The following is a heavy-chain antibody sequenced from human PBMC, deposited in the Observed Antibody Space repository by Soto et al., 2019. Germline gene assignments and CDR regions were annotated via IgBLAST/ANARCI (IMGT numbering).Heavy chain of an antibody. CDR1: GGSISSYY. CDR3: ARGYCSGGSCYGSAFDI. D-gene: IGHD2-15*01. CDR2: IYYSGST. Sequence: QVQLQESGPGLVKPSETLSLTCTVSGGSISSYYWSWIRQPPGKGLEWIGYIYYSGSTNYNPSLKSRVTRSVDTSKNQFSLKLSSVTAADTAVYYCARGYCSGGSCYGSAFDIWGQGTMVTVSS. V-gene: IGHV4-59*01. J-gene: IGHJ3*02.